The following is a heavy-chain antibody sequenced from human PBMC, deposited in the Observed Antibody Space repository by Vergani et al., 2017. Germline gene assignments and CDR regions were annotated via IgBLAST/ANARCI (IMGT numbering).Heavy chain of an antibody. Sequence: QVQLQQWGAGLLKPSETLSLTCAVYGGSFSGYYWSWIRQPPGKGRGWIGEINHGGSTNSNPSLKSRVTISVDTSKNQFSLKLSSVTAADTAVYFCASYCSSTSCYNWAGRQTSFDYWGQGTLVTVSS. V-gene: IGHV4-34*01. CDR3: ASYCSSTSCYNWAGRQTSFDY. CDR1: GGSFSGYY. CDR2: INHGGST. D-gene: IGHD2-2*02. J-gene: IGHJ4*02.